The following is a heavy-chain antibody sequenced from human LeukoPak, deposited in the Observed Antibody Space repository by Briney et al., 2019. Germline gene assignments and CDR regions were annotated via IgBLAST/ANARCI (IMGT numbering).Heavy chain of an antibody. CDR1: GIPFSNYT. CDR3: ARVNSALVVSSEGSWAGSLGFDH. D-gene: IGHD3-22*01. V-gene: IGHV3-21*06. CDR2: ISGSSRYI. J-gene: IGHJ4*02. Sequence: GGSLRLSCAASGIPFSNYTLTWVRQAPGKGLVWVSSISGSSRYIHYSDSVRGRFSISRDNAKNSVYLQMDSLTANDTAVYYCARVNSALVVSSEGSWAGSLGFDHWGQGILVIVSS.